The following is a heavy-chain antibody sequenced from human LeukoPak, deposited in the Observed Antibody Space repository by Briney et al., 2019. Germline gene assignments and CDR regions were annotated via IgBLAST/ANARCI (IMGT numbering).Heavy chain of an antibody. J-gene: IGHJ3*02. D-gene: IGHD1-26*01. CDR3: ARDTGSFPHVSFDI. CDR2: IYYSGST. V-gene: IGHV4-59*02. CDR1: GITVSSNY. Sequence: GSLRLSCAASGITVSSNYMSWIRQPPGKGLEWIGNIYYSGSTYYNPSLKSRVTISVDTSKNQFSLKLNSVTAADTAVYYCARDTGSFPHVSFDIWGQGTMVTVSS.